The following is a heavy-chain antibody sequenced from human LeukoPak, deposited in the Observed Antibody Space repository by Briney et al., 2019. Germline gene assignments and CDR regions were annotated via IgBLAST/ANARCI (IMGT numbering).Heavy chain of an antibody. CDR1: GYSISSGYY. D-gene: IGHD6-13*01. V-gene: IGHV4-38-2*02. J-gene: IGHJ5*02. CDR3: ARVDRVAAAGFDP. Sequence: SETLSLPCTVSGYSISSGYYWGWIRQPPGKGLEWIGSIYHSGSTYYNPSLKSRVTISVDTSKNQFSLKLSSVTAADTAVYYCARVDRVAAAGFDPWGQGTLVTVSS. CDR2: IYHSGST.